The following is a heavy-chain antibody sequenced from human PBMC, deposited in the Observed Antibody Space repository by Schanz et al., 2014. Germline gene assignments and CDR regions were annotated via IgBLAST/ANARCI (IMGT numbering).Heavy chain of an antibody. CDR3: AKGRFGELSAFDI. V-gene: IGHV3-30*18. Sequence: QVRLVESGGGVVQPGRSLRLSCAASGFTLSSYGMHWVRQAPGKGLEWVAFINSDGTKRFYADSVKSRFTISRDNSKTTVYLQMNSLRAEDTAVYYCAKGRFGELSAFDIWGQGTMXTVAS. CDR1: GFTLSSYG. D-gene: IGHD3-10*01. CDR2: INSDGTKR. J-gene: IGHJ3*02.